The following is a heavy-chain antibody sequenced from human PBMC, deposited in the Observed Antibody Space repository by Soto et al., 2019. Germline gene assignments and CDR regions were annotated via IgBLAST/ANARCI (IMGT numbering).Heavy chain of an antibody. CDR2: ISAYNGNT. D-gene: IGHD3-10*01. J-gene: IGHJ6*02. CDR3: ARGMRPSHYYGSGSYYTFYYGMDV. Sequence: QVQLVQSGAEVKKPGASVKVSCKASGYTFTSYGISWVRRAPGQGLEWMGWISAYNGNTNYAQKLQGRVTMTTDTSASTAYMELRSLRSDATPMYYCARGMRPSHYYGSGSYYTFYYGMDVWGQGTTVNVSS. V-gene: IGHV1-18*01. CDR1: GYTFTSYG.